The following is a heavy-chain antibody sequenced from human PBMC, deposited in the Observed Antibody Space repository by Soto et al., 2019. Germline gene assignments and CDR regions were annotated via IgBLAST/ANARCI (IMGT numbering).Heavy chain of an antibody. CDR3: AKDVGSVPSGGMDV. D-gene: IGHD6-19*01. CDR1: GFTFSSYG. CDR2: ISYDGSNK. Sequence: QVQLVESGGGVVQPGGSLRLSCAASGFTFSSYGMHWVRQAPGKGLEWVAVISYDGSNKYYADSVKGRFTISRDNSKNTLYLQMNSLRAEDTAVYYCAKDVGSVPSGGMDVWGQGTTVTVSS. J-gene: IGHJ6*02. V-gene: IGHV3-30*18.